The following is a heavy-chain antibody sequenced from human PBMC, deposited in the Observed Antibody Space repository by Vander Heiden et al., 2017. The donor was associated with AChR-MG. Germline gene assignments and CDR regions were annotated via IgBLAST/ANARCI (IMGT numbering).Heavy chain of an antibody. V-gene: IGHV3-30*18. J-gene: IGHJ2*01. D-gene: IGHD3-3*01. CDR3: AKEITTKAGPWYFDL. Sequence: QGQLVESGGGVVQPGRSLRLSCAASGFSSRLYGLPWPPPAPDKGLEWVAVVSYGGGVQYYADSVKGRFTISRDNSKNTVFLQMNSLSADDTALYYCAKEITTKAGPWYFDLWGRGTLVTVSS. CDR1: GFSSRLYG. CDR2: VSYGGGVQ.